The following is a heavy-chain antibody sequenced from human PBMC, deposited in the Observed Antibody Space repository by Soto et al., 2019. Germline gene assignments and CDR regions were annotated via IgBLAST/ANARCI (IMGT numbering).Heavy chain of an antibody. CDR3: ARGVYDYIWGSYRFSHAFDI. Sequence: QVQLVQSGAEVKKPGSSVKVSCKASGGTFSSYTISWVRQAPEQGLEWMGRIIPILGIANYAQKFQGRVTITADKSTSTAYMELSSLRSEDTAVYYCARGVYDYIWGSYRFSHAFDIWGQGTMVTVSS. CDR1: GGTFSSYT. J-gene: IGHJ3*02. D-gene: IGHD3-16*02. V-gene: IGHV1-69*02. CDR2: IIPILGIA.